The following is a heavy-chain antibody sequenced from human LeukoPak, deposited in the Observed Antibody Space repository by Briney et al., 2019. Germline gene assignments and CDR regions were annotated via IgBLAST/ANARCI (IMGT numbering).Heavy chain of an antibody. CDR3: ARELVAGTFDS. J-gene: IGHJ4*02. D-gene: IGHD6-19*01. V-gene: IGHV4-4*07. Sequence: SETLSLTCTVSGGSISSYYWSWIRQPAGKGVEWIGRIYTSASNIYNPSLKSRVTMSVDTSKNQFSLKLSSVTAADTAVYYCARELVAGTFDSWGQGTLVTVSS. CDR2: IYTSASN. CDR1: GGSISSYY.